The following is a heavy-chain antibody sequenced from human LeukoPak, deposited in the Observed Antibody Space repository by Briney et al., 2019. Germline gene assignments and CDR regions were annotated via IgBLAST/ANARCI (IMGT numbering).Heavy chain of an antibody. J-gene: IGHJ3*02. CDR1: GFTVSSKY. V-gene: IGHV3-53*01. D-gene: IGHD2-15*01. CDR2: IESGGST. CDR3: ARGYSRAAFDI. Sequence: GGSLRLSCAASGFTVSSKYMNWVRQAPGKGLEWVSVIESGGSTYYADSVKGRFTVSRDNGKNSLLLQMNSLRAEDTALYYCARGYSRAAFDIWGQGTVVAVSS.